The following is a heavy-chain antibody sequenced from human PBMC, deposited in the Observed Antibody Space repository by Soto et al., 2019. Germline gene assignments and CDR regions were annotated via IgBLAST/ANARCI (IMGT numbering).Heavy chain of an antibody. J-gene: IGHJ6*02. Sequence: LSLTCAVYGGSFSGYYWSWIRQPPWKGLEWIGEINHSGSTNYNPSLKSRVTISVDTSKNQFSLKLSSVTAADTAVYYCARGPSFDILTGPDYYGMDVWGQGTTVTVSS. CDR1: GGSFSGYY. CDR3: ARGPSFDILTGPDYYGMDV. CDR2: INHSGST. D-gene: IGHD3-9*01. V-gene: IGHV4-34*01.